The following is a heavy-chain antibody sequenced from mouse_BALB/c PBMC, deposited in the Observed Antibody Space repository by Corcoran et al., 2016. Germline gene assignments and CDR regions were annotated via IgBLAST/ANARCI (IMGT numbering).Heavy chain of an antibody. CDR1: GYTFTSYV. Sequence: EVQLQQSGPELVKPGASVKMSCKASGYTFTSYVMHWVKQKPGQGLEWIGEINPYNDGTKYNEKFKGKATLTSDKSSITAYMELSSLTSEDSAVEYWAREGIRGYLYVWGAGTTVTVS. V-gene: IGHV1S136*01. CDR3: AREGIRGYLYV. J-gene: IGHJ1*01. CDR2: INPYNDGT.